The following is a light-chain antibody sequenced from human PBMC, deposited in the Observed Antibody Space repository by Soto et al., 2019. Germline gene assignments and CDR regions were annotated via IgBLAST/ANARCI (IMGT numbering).Light chain of an antibody. Sequence: QAVLTQPPSESGAPGQKVTISCTGSTSNIGADYDVHGYQHLPGTGPNPLIYANNNRPSGVPDRFSGSKSGTSASLAITGLRAEDEADYYCQSYDSSLSGYVLGTETKVTVL. CDR2: ANN. J-gene: IGLJ1*01. CDR1: TSNIGADYD. CDR3: QSYDSSLSGYV. V-gene: IGLV1-40*01.